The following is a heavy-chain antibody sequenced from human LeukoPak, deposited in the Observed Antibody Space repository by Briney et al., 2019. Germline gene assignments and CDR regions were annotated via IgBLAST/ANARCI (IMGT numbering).Heavy chain of an antibody. D-gene: IGHD2-21*02. J-gene: IGHJ4*02. CDR3: AKEDCGVHCSTFDY. CDR1: GFTFSRYA. Sequence: GSLRLSCAASGFTFSRYAMSWVRQAPGKGLEWVSAISGSGGTTYYADSVKGRFTISRDNSKSTLYLQMNSLRAEDTAVYYCAKEDCGVHCSTFDYWGQGTLVTVSS. V-gene: IGHV3-23*01. CDR2: ISGSGGTT.